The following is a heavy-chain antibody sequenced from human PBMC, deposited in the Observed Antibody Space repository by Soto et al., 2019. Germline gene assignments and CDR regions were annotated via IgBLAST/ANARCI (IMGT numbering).Heavy chain of an antibody. CDR2: ISYDGSNK. J-gene: IGHJ4*02. CDR3: ANSRRYFAAGSFDY. D-gene: IGHD3-9*01. Sequence: AGGSLRLSCAASGFTFSSYGMHWVRQAPGKGLEWVAVISYDGSNKYYADSVKGRFTISRDNSKNTLYLQMNSLRAEDTAVYYCANSRRYFAAGSFDYWGQGTLVTVSS. V-gene: IGHV3-30*18. CDR1: GFTFSSYG.